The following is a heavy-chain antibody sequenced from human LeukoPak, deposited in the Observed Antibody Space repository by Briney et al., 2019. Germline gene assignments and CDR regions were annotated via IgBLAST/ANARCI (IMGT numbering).Heavy chain of an antibody. CDR2: IIPILGIA. D-gene: IGHD2-21*02. J-gene: IGHJ4*02. CDR1: GGTFSSYA. Sequence: SVKVSCKASGGTFSSYAISWVRQAPGQGLEWMGRIIPILGIANYAQKFQGRVTITADKSTSTAYMELSSLRSEDTAVYYCARDPEGVYCGGDCYFDYWGQGTLVTVSS. V-gene: IGHV1-69*04. CDR3: ARDPEGVYCGGDCYFDY.